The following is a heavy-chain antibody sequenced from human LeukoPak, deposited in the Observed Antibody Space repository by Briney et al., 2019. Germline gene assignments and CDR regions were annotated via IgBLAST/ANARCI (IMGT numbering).Heavy chain of an antibody. CDR2: INHSGGT. CDR1: GGSFSSYY. Sequence: PSETLSLTCALYGGSFSSYYWNWIRQTPGKGLEWIAEINHSGGTNYNPSFKSRVTIPVDRFKNQFSLKLNSVTAADTAVYYCALFEVIVGSTQDFWGQGTLVTVSS. D-gene: IGHD2-15*01. CDR3: ALFEVIVGSTQDF. V-gene: IGHV4-34*01. J-gene: IGHJ4*02.